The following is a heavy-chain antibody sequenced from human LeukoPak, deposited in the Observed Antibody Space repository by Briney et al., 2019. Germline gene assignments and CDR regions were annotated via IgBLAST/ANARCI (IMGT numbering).Heavy chain of an antibody. V-gene: IGHV1-2*02. CDR1: GYTFTGYY. Sequence: ASVKVSCKASGYTFTGYYMHWVRQAPGQGLEWMGWINPNSGGTNYAQKFQGRVTMTRDTSVSTAYMELSRLRSDDTAVYYCARVIAERGELTDFDYWGQGTLVTVPS. CDR2: INPNSGGT. J-gene: IGHJ4*02. D-gene: IGHD1-26*01. CDR3: ARVIAERGELTDFDY.